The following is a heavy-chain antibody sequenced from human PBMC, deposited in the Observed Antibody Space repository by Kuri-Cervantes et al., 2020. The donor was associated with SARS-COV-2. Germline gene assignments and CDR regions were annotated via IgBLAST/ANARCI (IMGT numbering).Heavy chain of an antibody. Sequence: KVSCKGSGYSFTSYWISWVRQMPGKGLEWMGRIDPSDSYTNYSPSFQGHVTISADKSISTAYLQWSSLKASDTAMYYCARQGSGSYYDDAFDIWGQGTRVTVSS. CDR1: GYSFTSYW. D-gene: IGHD1-26*01. CDR3: ARQGSGSYYDDAFDI. J-gene: IGHJ3*02. CDR2: IDPSDSYT. V-gene: IGHV5-10-1*01.